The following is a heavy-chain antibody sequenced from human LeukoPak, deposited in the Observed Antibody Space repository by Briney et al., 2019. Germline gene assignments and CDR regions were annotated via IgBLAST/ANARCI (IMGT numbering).Heavy chain of an antibody. J-gene: IGHJ4*02. CDR1: GGSIRSSSYY. D-gene: IGHD3-22*01. V-gene: IGHV4-39*07. CDR2: IYYRGST. Sequence: SETLSLTCTVSGGSIRSSSYYWGWIRQPPGKGLEWIGSIYYRGSTYYNPSLKSRITMSLDTSKSQFSLKLSSVTAADTAVYYCARTGDSSGYYRNAMDYWGQGTLVTVSS. CDR3: ARTGDSSGYYRNAMDY.